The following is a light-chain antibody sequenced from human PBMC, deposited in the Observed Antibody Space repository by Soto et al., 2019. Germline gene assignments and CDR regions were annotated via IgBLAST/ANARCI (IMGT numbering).Light chain of an antibody. J-gene: IGKJ1*01. CDR3: QQYNSYSWT. Sequence: DIQMTQSPSTLSASVGDRVTITCRASQSLSSWLAWYQQKPGKAPKLLMYKASSLESGVPSRFSGSGSGTEFTLTISSLQPDDFATYYCQQYNSYSWTFGQGTKVDI. V-gene: IGKV1-5*03. CDR2: KAS. CDR1: QSLSSW.